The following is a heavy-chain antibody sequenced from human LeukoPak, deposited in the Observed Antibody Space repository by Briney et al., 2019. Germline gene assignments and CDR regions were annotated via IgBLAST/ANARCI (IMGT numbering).Heavy chain of an antibody. CDR2: IYYSGST. J-gene: IGHJ4*02. CDR1: GGSISSYY. D-gene: IGHD3-22*01. CDR3: ARARDYYDSSGYYYFDY. Sequence: TSETLSLTCTVSGGSISSYYWSWIRQPPGKGLEWIGYIYYSGSTYYNPSLKSRVTISVDTSKNQFSLKLSSVTAADTAVYYCARARDYYDSSGYYYFDYWGQGTLVTVSS. V-gene: IGHV4-30-4*08.